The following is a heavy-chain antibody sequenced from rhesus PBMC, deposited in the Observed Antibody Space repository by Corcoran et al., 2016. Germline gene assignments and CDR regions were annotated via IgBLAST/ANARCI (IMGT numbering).Heavy chain of an antibody. D-gene: IGHD6-25*01. J-gene: IGHJ4*01. CDR3: AKDSRVSAAGTGGGFDY. V-gene: IGHV3S5*01. Sequence: EVQLVESGGGLVQPGGSLRLSCAASGFTFSSYGMSWVRQAPGKGLEWVSYISNGGGSKYYTDSVKVRCTISRDNSNNMLSLQMNSLSAEDTAVYYCAKDSRVSAAGTGGGFDYWGQGVLVTVSS. CDR2: ISNGGGSK. CDR1: GFTFSSYG.